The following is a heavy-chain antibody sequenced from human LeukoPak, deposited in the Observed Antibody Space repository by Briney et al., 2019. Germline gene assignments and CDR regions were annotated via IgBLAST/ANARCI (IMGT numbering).Heavy chain of an antibody. CDR2: VSGSGSTI. CDR3: ARDNSYSNYYFDY. D-gene: IGHD4-11*01. Sequence: GGSLRLSCAASGFTFSDYYMSWIRQAPGKGLEWVSYVSGSGSTIYYADSVKGRFTISRDNAKNSLYLQMNSLRAEDTAVYYCARDNSYSNYYFDYWGQGTLVTVSS. J-gene: IGHJ4*02. V-gene: IGHV3-11*04. CDR1: GFTFSDYY.